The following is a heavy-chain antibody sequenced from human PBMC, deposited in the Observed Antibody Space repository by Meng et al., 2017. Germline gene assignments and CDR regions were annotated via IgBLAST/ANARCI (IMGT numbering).Heavy chain of an antibody. CDR1: GFSLRTSGGG. CDR2: IYWDDDK. CDR3: AHCLYSSSCDY. Sequence: VPPLLQPPRRLLLTCTFSGFSLRTSGGGVGWIRQPPGKALELLALIYWDDDKRYSQSLKSRLTITKDTSKNQVVLTMTNMDPVDTATYYCAHCLYSSSCDYWGQGTLVTV. V-gene: IGHV2-5*02. D-gene: IGHD6-13*01. J-gene: IGHJ4*02.